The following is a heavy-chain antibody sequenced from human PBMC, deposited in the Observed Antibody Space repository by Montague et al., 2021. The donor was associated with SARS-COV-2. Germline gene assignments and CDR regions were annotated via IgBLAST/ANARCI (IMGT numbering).Heavy chain of an antibody. Sequence: SETLSLTCAVHGTSFSGYYWNWIRQPPGKGLEWIGELNHGGSTKYSPSLKSRLTISADTSKNQFSLKLTSVAAADTAVYYCARLRDGVVPSPILGVGPYYSSYYMDVWGRGTTVTVSS. J-gene: IGHJ6*03. CDR3: ARLRDGVVPSPILGVGPYYSSYYMDV. D-gene: IGHD3-10*01. CDR1: GTSFSGYY. CDR2: LNHGGST. V-gene: IGHV4-34*01.